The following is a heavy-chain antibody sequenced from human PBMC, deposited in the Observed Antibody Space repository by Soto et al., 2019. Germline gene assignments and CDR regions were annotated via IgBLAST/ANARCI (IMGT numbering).Heavy chain of an antibody. CDR3: ASLTITGTRRAYYYYYYKDV. J-gene: IGHJ6*03. V-gene: IGHV3-66*01. CDR1: GFTVSSNY. D-gene: IGHD1-7*01. Sequence: PGGSLRLSCAASGFTVSSNYMSWVRQAPGKGLEWVSVIYSGGSTYYADSVKGRFTISRDNSKNTLYLQMNSLRAEDTAVYYCASLTITGTRRAYYYYYYKDVWGKGTTVTVSS. CDR2: IYSGGST.